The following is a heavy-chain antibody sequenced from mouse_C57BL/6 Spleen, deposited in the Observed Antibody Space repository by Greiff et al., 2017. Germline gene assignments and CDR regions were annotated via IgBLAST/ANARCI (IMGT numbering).Heavy chain of an antibody. V-gene: IGHV5-9-1*02. Sequence: EVKLMESGEGLVKPGGSLKLSCAASGFTFSSYAMSWVRQTPEKRLEWVAYISSGGDYIYYADTVKGRFTISRDNARNTLYLQMSSLKSEDTAMYYCTREGRSWYFDVWGTGTTVTVSS. J-gene: IGHJ1*03. CDR2: ISSGGDYI. CDR3: TREGRSWYFDV. D-gene: IGHD1-1*01. CDR1: GFTFSSYA.